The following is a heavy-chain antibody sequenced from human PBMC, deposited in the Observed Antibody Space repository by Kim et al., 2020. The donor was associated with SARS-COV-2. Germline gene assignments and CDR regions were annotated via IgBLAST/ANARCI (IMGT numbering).Heavy chain of an antibody. J-gene: IGHJ6*02. Sequence: GESLKISCKASGYSFTSYWITWVRQTPGKGLESMGRIDPSDSYVYYSPSFQGHITMSADKSASTAYLQLNNLKASDTGIYYCARRVAVAGYGLDVWGHGTAVSVSS. CDR1: GYSFTSYW. CDR3: ARRVAVAGYGLDV. D-gene: IGHD6-19*01. CDR2: IDPSDSYV. V-gene: IGHV5-10-1*01.